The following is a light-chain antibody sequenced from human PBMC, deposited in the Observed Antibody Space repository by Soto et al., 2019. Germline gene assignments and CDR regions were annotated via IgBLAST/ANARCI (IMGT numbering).Light chain of an antibody. CDR1: QNVENY. Sequence: DIQMTQSPSTLAASVGDRVPSTCRASQNVENYLAWYQQKPGKAPKLLIYKASSLESGVPSRFSGSGSGTEFTLTISSLQPDDFATYYYQQYNSYSWTFGQGTKVDIK. V-gene: IGKV1-5*03. J-gene: IGKJ1*01. CDR2: KAS. CDR3: QQYNSYSWT.